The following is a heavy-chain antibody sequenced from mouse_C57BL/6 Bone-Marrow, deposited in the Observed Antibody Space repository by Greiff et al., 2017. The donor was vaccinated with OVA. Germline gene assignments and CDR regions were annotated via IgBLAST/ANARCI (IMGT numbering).Heavy chain of an antibody. CDR3: ARIYYGKGDAMDY. J-gene: IGHJ4*01. V-gene: IGHV1-63*01. Sequence: QVQLQQSGAELVRPGTSVKMSCKASGYTFTNYWIGWAKQRPGHGLEWIGDIYPGGGYTNYNEKFKGKATLTADKSSSTAYMQFSSLTSEDSAIYYCARIYYGKGDAMDYWGQGTSVTVSS. CDR1: GYTFTNYW. CDR2: IYPGGGYT. D-gene: IGHD2-1*01.